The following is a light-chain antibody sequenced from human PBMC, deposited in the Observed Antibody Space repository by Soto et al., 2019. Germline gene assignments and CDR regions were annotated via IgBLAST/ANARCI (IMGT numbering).Light chain of an antibody. CDR2: DAS. CDR1: HSVRSD. Sequence: EIVMTQSPATLSVSPLEIATLSFMASHSVRSDLAWYQQKPGQSPRLLIFDASTRATGIPARFSGSGSGTEFTLTISNLQSEDFAVYYCHQYNKWPPITFGQGTRLEIK. J-gene: IGKJ5*01. CDR3: HQYNKWPPIT. V-gene: IGKV3-15*01.